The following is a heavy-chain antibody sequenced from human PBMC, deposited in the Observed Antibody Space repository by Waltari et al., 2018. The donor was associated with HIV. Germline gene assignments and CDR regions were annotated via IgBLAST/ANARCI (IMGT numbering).Heavy chain of an antibody. V-gene: IGHV4-59*01. CDR1: RDAIKNDY. D-gene: IGHD3-10*01. J-gene: IGHJ4*02. Sequence: QVQLQESGPGLVKPSETLSLTCNVSRDAIKNDYWHWIRQPPGKELEWIGYTSYSGSTKYGPSLKSRVTMSLVSSKNQFSLKLRSVTAADTAVYFCARGRRWLQFHGHYYFDYWGQGTLVTVSS. CDR2: TSYSGST. CDR3: ARGRRWLQFHGHYYFDY.